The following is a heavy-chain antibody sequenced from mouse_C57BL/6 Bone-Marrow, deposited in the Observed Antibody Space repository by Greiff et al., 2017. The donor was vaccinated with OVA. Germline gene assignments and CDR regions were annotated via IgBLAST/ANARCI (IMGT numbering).Heavy chain of an antibody. V-gene: IGHV1-15*01. J-gene: IGHJ4*01. CDR2: IDPETGGT. D-gene: IGHD2-5*01. CDR3: TRGYSNYYAMDY. CDR1: GYTFTDYE. Sequence: QVQLQQSGAELVRPGASVTLSCKASGYTFTDYEMHWVKQTPVHGLEWIGAIDPETGGTAYTQKFKGKAILTADKSSSTAYMEPRSLTSEYSAVYYCTRGYSNYYAMDYWGQGTSVTVSS.